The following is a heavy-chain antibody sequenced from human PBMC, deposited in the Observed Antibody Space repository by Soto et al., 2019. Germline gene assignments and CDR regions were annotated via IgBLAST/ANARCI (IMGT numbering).Heavy chain of an antibody. CDR1: GYTFTSYD. D-gene: IGHD6-25*01. V-gene: IGHV1-8*01. CDR2: MNPNSGNT. CDR3: ARVGENSSGQLGHYHYYLAG. Sequence: ASVKVSCKASGYTFTSYDINWVRQATGQGLEWMGWMNPNSGNTGYAQKFQGRVTMTRNTSISTAYMELSSLRSEDTAVYYCARVGENSSGQLGHYHYYLAGWGKGTTVTVSS. J-gene: IGHJ6*03.